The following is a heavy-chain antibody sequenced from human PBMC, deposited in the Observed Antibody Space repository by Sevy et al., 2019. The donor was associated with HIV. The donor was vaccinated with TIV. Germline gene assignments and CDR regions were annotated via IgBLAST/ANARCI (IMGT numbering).Heavy chain of an antibody. Sequence: GGSLRLSCAASGLSFNTYVMSWVRQAPGKGLQWVSTISPNGGSTYYADSVKGRFTISRDNSRNTVFLQVNSLRAEDTAVSSCAKASVDGYYWGQGTLVTVSS. CDR1: GLSFNTYV. CDR3: AKASVDGYY. D-gene: IGHD3-22*01. CDR2: ISPNGGST. V-gene: IGHV3-23*01. J-gene: IGHJ4*02.